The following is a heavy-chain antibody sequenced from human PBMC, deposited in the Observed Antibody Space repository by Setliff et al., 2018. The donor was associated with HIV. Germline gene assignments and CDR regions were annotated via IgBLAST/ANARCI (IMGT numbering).Heavy chain of an antibody. CDR1: GYTFTSYY. J-gene: IGHJ6*03. D-gene: IGHD6-19*01. CDR3: ARDLLSGWYHYYYYMDV. CDR2: INPSGGST. Sequence: ASVKVSCKASGYTFTSYYMHWVRQAPGQGLEWMGIINPSGGSTSYAQKFQGRVTMTRDTSTSTVYMELSSLRSEDTAVCYCARDLLSGWYHYYYYMDVWGKGTTVTVSS. V-gene: IGHV1-46*03.